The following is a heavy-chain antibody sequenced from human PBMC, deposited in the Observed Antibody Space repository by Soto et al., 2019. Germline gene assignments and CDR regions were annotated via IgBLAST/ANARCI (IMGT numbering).Heavy chain of an antibody. CDR2: IIPIFGTA. J-gene: IGHJ4*02. D-gene: IGHD2-15*01. Sequence: QVQLVQSGAEVKKPGSSVKVSCKASGGTFSSYAISWVRQAPGQGLEWMGGIIPIFGTANYAQKFQGRVTITADEYTSTAYMELSSLRSEDTAVYYCAGGGYCSGGSCYYFDYWGQGTLVTVSS. CDR1: GGTFSSYA. V-gene: IGHV1-69*01. CDR3: AGGGYCSGGSCYYFDY.